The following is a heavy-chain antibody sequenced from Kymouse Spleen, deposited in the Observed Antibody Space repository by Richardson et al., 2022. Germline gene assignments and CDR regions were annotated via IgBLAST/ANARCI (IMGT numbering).Heavy chain of an antibody. CDR1: GGSISSSNW. CDR3: ARQVATIPYYYYYGMDV. Sequence: QVQLQESGPGLVKPSGTLSLTCAVSGGSISSSNWWSWVRQPPGKGLEWIGEIYHSGSTNYNPSLKSRVTISVDKSKNQFSLKLSSVTAADTAVYYCARQVATIPYYYYYGMDVWGQGTTVTVSS. J-gene: IGHJ6*02. V-gene: IGHV4-4*02. D-gene: IGHD5-12*01. CDR2: IYHSGST.